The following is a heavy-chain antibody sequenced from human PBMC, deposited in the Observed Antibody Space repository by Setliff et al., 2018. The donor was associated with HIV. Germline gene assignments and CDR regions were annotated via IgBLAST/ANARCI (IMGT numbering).Heavy chain of an antibody. CDR2: SHNNGNT. V-gene: IGHV4-4*08. Sequence: PSETLSLTCTVSGGSISSYYWSWIRQPPGEGLEWIGYSHNNGNTHYNPSLKSRVTISVDTSKNQFSLRLTSVAATDTAVYYCARDDRCSGDTCYYYWGQGALVTVSS. CDR3: ARDDRCSGDTCYYY. D-gene: IGHD2-15*01. J-gene: IGHJ4*02. CDR1: GGSISSYY.